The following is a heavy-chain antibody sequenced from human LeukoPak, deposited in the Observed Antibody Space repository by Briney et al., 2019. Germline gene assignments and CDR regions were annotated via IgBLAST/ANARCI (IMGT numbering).Heavy chain of an antibody. Sequence: GGSLRLSCAASGFTFSTYSMNWVRQAPGKGLEWVSYITSSSSTIYYADSVRGRFTISRDNAKNSLYLQMNSLRDEDAAVYYCSRVDWMIGAFDIWGQGTMVTVSS. D-gene: IGHD3-22*01. CDR1: GFTFSTYS. V-gene: IGHV3-48*02. J-gene: IGHJ3*02. CDR2: ITSSSSTI. CDR3: SRVDWMIGAFDI.